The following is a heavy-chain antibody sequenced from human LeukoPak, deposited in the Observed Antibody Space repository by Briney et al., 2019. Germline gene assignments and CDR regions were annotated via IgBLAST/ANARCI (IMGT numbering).Heavy chain of an antibody. CDR2: VSTGSNYI. D-gene: IGHD7-27*01. CDR1: GFTFSSYS. J-gene: IGHJ3*02. V-gene: IGHV3-21*01. Sequence: GGSLRLSCTASGFTFSSYSLNWVRQAPGKGLEWVSSVSTGSNYIYYADSVKGRFTISRDNDKNSLYLQMNSLRVEDTAVYYCARDGDLDSTTGTFDMWGQGTMVTVSS. CDR3: ARDGDLDSTTGTFDM.